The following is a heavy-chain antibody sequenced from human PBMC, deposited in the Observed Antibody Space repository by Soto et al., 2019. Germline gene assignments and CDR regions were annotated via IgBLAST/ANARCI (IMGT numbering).Heavy chain of an antibody. D-gene: IGHD1-7*01. Sequence: QGQQQESGPGLLKPLETLSPTCSVSGGSISYYHWSWLRQPAGKGLEWIGRMYSTGNTNYNTSLKSRVTVSIDSPKIQFFLRLNSVTAADSAVYYCAREVGYNWNYEAYWGQGTAVTVSS. V-gene: IGHV4-4*07. CDR3: AREVGYNWNYEAY. J-gene: IGHJ4*02. CDR2: MYSTGNT. CDR1: GGSISYYH.